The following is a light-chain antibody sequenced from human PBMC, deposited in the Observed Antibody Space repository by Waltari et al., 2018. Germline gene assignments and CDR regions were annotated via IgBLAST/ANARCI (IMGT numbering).Light chain of an antibody. CDR3: QQYYTTPPT. CDR2: WAS. Sequence: DIVMTQSPDSLAVSLGERATIHCKSSQSVLYTSRNQTYLAWHQLKPGQPPKLPIYWASTRQSGVPDRFSGSGSGTDFTLTISSLQAEDVAVYYCQQYYTTPPTFGGGTKVEIK. CDR1: QSVLYTSRNQTY. V-gene: IGKV4-1*01. J-gene: IGKJ4*01.